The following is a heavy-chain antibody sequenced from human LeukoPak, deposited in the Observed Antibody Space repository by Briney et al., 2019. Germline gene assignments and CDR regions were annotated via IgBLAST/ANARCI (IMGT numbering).Heavy chain of an antibody. CDR2: ISSNSGSI. J-gene: IGHJ5*02. V-gene: IGHV3-9*01. CDR3: TKGAHYYDSSGYWS. D-gene: IGHD3-22*01. Sequence: GRSQRLSCAASGFTFDDYAMHWVRQAPGKGLEWVSGISSNSGSIDYADSVKGRFTISRDNAKNSLYLQMNSLRAEDTALCYCTKGAHYYDSSGYWSWGQGTLVTVSS. CDR1: GFTFDDYA.